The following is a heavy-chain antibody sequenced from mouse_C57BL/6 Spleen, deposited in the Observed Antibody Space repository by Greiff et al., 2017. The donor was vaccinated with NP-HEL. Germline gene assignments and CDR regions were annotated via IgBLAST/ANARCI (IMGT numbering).Heavy chain of an antibody. CDR3: TLYSAGAMDY. J-gene: IGHJ4*01. V-gene: IGHV14-4*01. Sequence: EVQLQQSGAELVRPGASVKLSCTASGFNIKDDYMHWVKQRPEQGLEWIGWLDPENGDTEYASKFQGKATITADTSSHTAYLQLSSLTSEDTAVYYCTLYSAGAMDYWGQGTSVTVSS. CDR2: LDPENGDT. CDR1: GFNIKDDY. D-gene: IGHD1-3*01.